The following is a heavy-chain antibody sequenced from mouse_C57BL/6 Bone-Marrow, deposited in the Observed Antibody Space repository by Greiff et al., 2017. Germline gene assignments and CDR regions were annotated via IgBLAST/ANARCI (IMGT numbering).Heavy chain of an antibody. D-gene: IGHD2-12*01. CDR2: IYPGDGDT. V-gene: IGHV1-82*01. Sequence: LVESGPELVKPGASVKISCKASGYAFSSSWMNWVKQRPGKGLEWIGRIYPGDGDTNYNGKFKGKATLTADKSSSPAYMQLSSLTSEDSAVYFCAVYDGDFDYWGQGTTLTVSS. J-gene: IGHJ2*01. CDR1: GYAFSSSW. CDR3: AVYDGDFDY.